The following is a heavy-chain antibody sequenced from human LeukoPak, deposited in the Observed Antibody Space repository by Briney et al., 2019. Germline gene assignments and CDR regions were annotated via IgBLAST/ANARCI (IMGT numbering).Heavy chain of an antibody. CDR3: ARGRIAKIVVVHSFSYGMDV. V-gene: IGHV4-34*01. CDR2: INDYTGDT. D-gene: IGHD3-22*01. CDR1: GGSFTDYF. J-gene: IGHJ6*02. Sequence: PSETLSLTCTVFGGSFTDYFWTWIRHSPGEGLEWIGEINDYTGDTNYNPSLNSRVSISLEKSKNQFSLELRSVTAADTAVYYCARGRIAKIVVVHSFSYGMDVWGQGTTVTVSS.